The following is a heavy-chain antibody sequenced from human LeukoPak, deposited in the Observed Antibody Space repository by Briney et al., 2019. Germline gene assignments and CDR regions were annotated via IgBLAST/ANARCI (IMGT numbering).Heavy chain of an antibody. D-gene: IGHD4-17*01. J-gene: IGHJ4*02. CDR2: ISSSSSYI. V-gene: IGHV3-21*01. CDR1: GFTFSSYS. Sequence: GGSLRLSCAASGFTFSSYSMNWVRQAPGKGLEWVSSISSSSSYIYYADSMKGRFTISRDNAKNSLYLQMNSLRAEDTAVYYCASMNDYGDHDYWGQGTLVTVSS. CDR3: ASMNDYGDHDY.